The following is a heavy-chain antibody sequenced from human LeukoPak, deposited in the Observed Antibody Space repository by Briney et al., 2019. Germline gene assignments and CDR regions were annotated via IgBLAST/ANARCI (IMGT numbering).Heavy chain of an antibody. Sequence: PSETLSLTCAVYGGSFRGYYWSWIRQPPGKGLEWIGEINHSGSTNYNPSLKSRVTISVDTSKNQFSLRLSSVTAADTAVYCCASYNWNDVRHWFDPWGQGTLVTVSS. J-gene: IGHJ5*02. CDR1: GGSFRGYY. D-gene: IGHD1-1*01. V-gene: IGHV4-34*01. CDR3: ASYNWNDVRHWFDP. CDR2: INHSGST.